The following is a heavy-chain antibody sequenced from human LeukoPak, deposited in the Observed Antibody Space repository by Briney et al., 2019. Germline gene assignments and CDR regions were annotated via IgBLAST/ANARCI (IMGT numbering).Heavy chain of an antibody. CDR3: ARESGGGYVAKYYYYGMDV. CDR1: GGTFSSYA. CDR2: IIPIFGTA. D-gene: IGHD2-15*01. J-gene: IGHJ6*02. Sequence: SVKVSCKASGGTFSSYAISWVRQAPGQGLEWMGGIIPIFGTANYAQKFQGRVTITADESTSTAYMELSSLRSEDTAVYYCARESGGGYVAKYYYYGMDVWGQGTTVTVSS. V-gene: IGHV1-69*13.